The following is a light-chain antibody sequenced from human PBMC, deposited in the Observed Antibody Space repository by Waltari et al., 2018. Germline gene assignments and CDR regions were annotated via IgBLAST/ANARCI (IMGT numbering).Light chain of an antibody. J-gene: IGLJ2*01. CDR3: QSYDRDLNAVL. Sequence: QSVLTQPPSVSGAPGQSVTISCTGSSSNIGAGSDVHWYQQIPGSAPKVLIYRDDNRPSGVPGRFSVSKSGTSASLSVTGLHVEDEADYFCQSYDRDLNAVLFGGGTKLTVL. CDR1: SSNIGAGSD. CDR2: RDD. V-gene: IGLV1-40*01.